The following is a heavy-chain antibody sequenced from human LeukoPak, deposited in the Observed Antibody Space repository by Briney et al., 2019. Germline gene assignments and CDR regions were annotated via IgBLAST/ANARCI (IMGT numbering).Heavy chain of an antibody. D-gene: IGHD6-13*01. Sequence: SVKVSCXASGGTFSSYTISWVRQALGQGLEWMARIIPTLGIANYAQKFQGRVTITADKSTSTAYMELSSLRSEDTAVYYCARAGGSTDQNWFDPWGRGTLVTVSS. J-gene: IGHJ5*02. V-gene: IGHV1-69*02. CDR1: GGTFSSYT. CDR2: IIPTLGIA. CDR3: ARAGGSTDQNWFDP.